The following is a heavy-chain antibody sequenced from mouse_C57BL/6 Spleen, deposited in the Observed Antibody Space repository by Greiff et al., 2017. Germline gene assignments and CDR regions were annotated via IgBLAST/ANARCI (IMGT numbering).Heavy chain of an antibody. V-gene: IGHV2-4*01. Sequence: VQLQQSGPGLVQPSQSLSITCTVSGFSLTSYGVHWVRQPPGKGLEWLGVIWSGGSKDYNAAFISRLSISKDNSKSQVFLKMNSLQADDTAIYYCAKNKGGSVYAMDYWGQGTSVTVSS. J-gene: IGHJ4*01. CDR1: GFSLTSYG. CDR3: AKNKGGSVYAMDY. D-gene: IGHD1-1*02. CDR2: IWSGGSK.